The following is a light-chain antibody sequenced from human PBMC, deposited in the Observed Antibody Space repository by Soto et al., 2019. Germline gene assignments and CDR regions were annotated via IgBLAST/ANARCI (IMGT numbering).Light chain of an antibody. Sequence: IVGMQSPGTLYLSRGARGALSCSASQSVSSNYVAWYQQKPGQAPRLLISGASNRATGTPDRFRGSGSGTDFTLTISRLEPEDFAVYYCHQYGSAPWTFGQGTKVDIK. J-gene: IGKJ1*01. V-gene: IGKV3-20*01. CDR1: QSVSSNY. CDR2: GAS. CDR3: HQYGSAPWT.